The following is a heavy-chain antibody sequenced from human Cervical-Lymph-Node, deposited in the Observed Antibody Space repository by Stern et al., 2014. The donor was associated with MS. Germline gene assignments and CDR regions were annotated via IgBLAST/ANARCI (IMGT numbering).Heavy chain of an antibody. V-gene: IGHV3-11*06. J-gene: IGHJ4*02. Sequence: VQLVESGGGLVKPGGSLRLSCAASGVTFSDYYTSWVRQAPGKGLEWISYVSHNDSQTTYAVYVKGRFIISRYNANNSLSLHMNRLRAEDTAVYYCARDLDDFPEYWGQGTLVTVSS. CDR3: ARDLDDFPEY. CDR2: VSHNDSQT. D-gene: IGHD2-21*02. CDR1: GVTFSDYY.